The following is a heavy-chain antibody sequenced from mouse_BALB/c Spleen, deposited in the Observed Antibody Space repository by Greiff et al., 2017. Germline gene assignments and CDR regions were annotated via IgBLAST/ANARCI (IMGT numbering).Heavy chain of an antibody. CDR3: ARYGSRAWYFDV. CDR2: ISSGGSYT. V-gene: IGHV5-9-3*01. CDR1: GFTFSSYA. D-gene: IGHD1-1*01. J-gene: IGHJ1*01. Sequence: EVKLMESGGGLVKPGGSLKLSCAASGFTFSSYAMSWVRQTPEKRLEWVATISSGGSYTYYPDSVKGRFTISRDNAKNTLYLQMSSLRSEDTAMYYCARYGSRAWYFDVWGAGTTVTVSS.